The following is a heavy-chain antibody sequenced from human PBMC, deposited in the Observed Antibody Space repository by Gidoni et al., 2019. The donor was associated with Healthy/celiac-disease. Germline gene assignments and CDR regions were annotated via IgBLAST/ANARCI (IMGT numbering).Heavy chain of an antibody. CDR1: GYTFTSYG. CDR2: ISAYNGNT. Sequence: VQLVQSGAEVKKPGASVKVSCKASGYTFTSYGLSWVRQAPGQGLEWMGWISAYNGNTNYAQKHQGRVTMTTDTSTSTAYMDLRSLRSDDTAVYYFARDDGPYYYDSIGYYSDDAFDIWGRGTMVTVSS. D-gene: IGHD3-22*01. V-gene: IGHV1-18*01. J-gene: IGHJ3*02. CDR3: ARDDGPYYYDSIGYYSDDAFDI.